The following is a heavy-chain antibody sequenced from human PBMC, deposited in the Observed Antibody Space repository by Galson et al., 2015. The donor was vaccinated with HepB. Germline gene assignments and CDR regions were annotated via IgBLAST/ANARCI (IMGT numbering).Heavy chain of an antibody. Sequence: SLRLSCAASGFTFSSYWMSWVRQAPGKGLEWVANIKQDGSGKYYVDSVKGRFTISRDNAKNALYLQMNSLRAEDTAVYYCARQYCDFWSGYYSPYYYYMDVWGKGATVTVSS. V-gene: IGHV3-7*01. CDR2: IKQDGSGK. J-gene: IGHJ6*03. D-gene: IGHD3-3*01. CDR1: GFTFSSYW. CDR3: ARQYCDFWSGYYSPYYYYMDV.